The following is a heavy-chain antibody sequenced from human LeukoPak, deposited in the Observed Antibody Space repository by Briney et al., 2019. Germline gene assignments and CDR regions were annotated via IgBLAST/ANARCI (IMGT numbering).Heavy chain of an antibody. CDR3: AKSTSSWERVDY. J-gene: IGHJ4*02. D-gene: IGHD6-13*01. CDR2: ISGNSGRT. V-gene: IGHV3-23*01. CDR1: GFTFSSYA. Sequence: GGSLRLSCAASGFTFSSYAMSWVRQAPGKGLEWVSSISGNSGRTYYADSVKGRFSISRDNSNNTLYLQMNSLRAEDAAVYYCAKSTSSWERVDYWGQGTLVTVAS.